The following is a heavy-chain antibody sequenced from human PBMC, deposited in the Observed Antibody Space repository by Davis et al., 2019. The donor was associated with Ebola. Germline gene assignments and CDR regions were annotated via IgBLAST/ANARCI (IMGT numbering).Heavy chain of an antibody. V-gene: IGHV3-15*07. J-gene: IGHJ4*02. Sequence: GGSLRLSCRASGFSFSNAWMNWVRLVPGKGLEWVGRIKTKTDEGILDYAEPVKGRFIMSRDDARNTMSLHMSNLKTEDTGVYYCATDEGGSRYWGQGSRVIVSS. D-gene: IGHD1-26*01. CDR1: GFSFSNAW. CDR2: IKTKTDEGIL. CDR3: ATDEGGSRY.